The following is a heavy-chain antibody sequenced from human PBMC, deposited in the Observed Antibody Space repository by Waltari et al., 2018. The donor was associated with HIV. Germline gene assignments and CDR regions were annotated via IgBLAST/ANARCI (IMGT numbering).Heavy chain of an antibody. CDR2: IKQDGSEK. CDR1: GFTFSLHW. D-gene: IGHD2-8*01. J-gene: IGHJ3*02. CDR3: ARMGLMMYAIGAFDI. V-gene: IGHV3-7*01. Sequence: EVQLVESGGGLVQPGGSLSLSCAASGFTFSLHWLRWVRQAPGEGLEWVANIKQDGSEKHYVDSVKGRCTISRDNAKKSLYLQMNSLRAEDTAVYYCARMGLMMYAIGAFDIWGQGTMVTVSS.